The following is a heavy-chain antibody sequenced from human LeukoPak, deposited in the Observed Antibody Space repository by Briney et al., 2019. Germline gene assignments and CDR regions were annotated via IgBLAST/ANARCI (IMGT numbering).Heavy chain of an antibody. CDR2: IKHDGNEK. V-gene: IGHV3-7*01. D-gene: IGHD4-17*01. CDR3: AREGITVTTYDY. J-gene: IGHJ4*02. Sequence: TGGSLRLSCAASGFTFSSHWMSWVRQAPGKGLEWVANIKHDGNEKYYVDSGKGRFTISRDNAKNSLYLQMNSLRAEDTAVYYCAREGITVTTYDYWGQGTLVTVSS. CDR1: GFTFSSHW.